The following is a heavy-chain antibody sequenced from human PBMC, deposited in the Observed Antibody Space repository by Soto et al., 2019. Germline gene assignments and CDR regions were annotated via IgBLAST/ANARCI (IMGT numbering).Heavy chain of an antibody. V-gene: IGHV3-73*01. CDR2: IRSKAISYAT. J-gene: IGHJ6*03. CDR3: TRHGADFNLDSMDV. CDR1: GFTFSGSA. D-gene: IGHD3-3*01. Sequence: EVQLVESGGGLVQPGGSLKLSCAASGFTFSGSAMHWVRQASGKGLEWVGRIRSKAISYATAYAASVKGRFTISRDDSKNTAYLQMNSLKTEDTAVYYCTRHGADFNLDSMDVWGKGTTVTVSS.